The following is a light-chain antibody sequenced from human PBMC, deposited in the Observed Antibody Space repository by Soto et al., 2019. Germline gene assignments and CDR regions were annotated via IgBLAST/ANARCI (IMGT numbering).Light chain of an antibody. J-gene: IGKJ1*01. CDR3: QQYGSSWWT. Sequence: EIVLTQSPSTLSVSTGDRVTLSCRASQSVDINLAWYQQRSGQAPRLFIYGASTRATDMPGRFSGSGSGTDFTLTISRLEPEDFAVYYCQQYGSSWWTFGQGTKVDIK. V-gene: IGKV3-20*01. CDR1: QSVDIN. CDR2: GAS.